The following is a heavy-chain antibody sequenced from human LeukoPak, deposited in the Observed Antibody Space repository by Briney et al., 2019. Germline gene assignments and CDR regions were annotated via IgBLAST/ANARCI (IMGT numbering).Heavy chain of an antibody. Sequence: SETLSLTCTVSGGSISSGSYYWSWIRQPAGKGLEWIVRIYTSGSTNYNPSLKSRVTISVDTSKNQFSLKLSSVTAADTAVYYCARVRYYDFWSGYPFDYWGQGTLVTVSS. CDR3: ARVRYYDFWSGYPFDY. V-gene: IGHV4-61*02. CDR1: GGSISSGSYY. CDR2: IYTSGST. D-gene: IGHD3-3*01. J-gene: IGHJ4*02.